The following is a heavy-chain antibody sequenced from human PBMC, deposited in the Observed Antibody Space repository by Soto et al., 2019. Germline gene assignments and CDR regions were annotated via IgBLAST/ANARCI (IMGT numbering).Heavy chain of an antibody. CDR1: GGSISIGGYY. D-gene: IGHD2-2*01. J-gene: IGHJ6*02. Sequence: SETLSLTCTVSGGSISIGGYYWSWIRQHPGKGLEWIGYIYYSGSTYYNPSLKSRVTISVDTSKNQFSLKLSSVTAADTAVYYCARAPATDAINGHYGMDVWGQGTTVTVYS. CDR3: ARAPATDAINGHYGMDV. V-gene: IGHV4-31*03. CDR2: IYYSGST.